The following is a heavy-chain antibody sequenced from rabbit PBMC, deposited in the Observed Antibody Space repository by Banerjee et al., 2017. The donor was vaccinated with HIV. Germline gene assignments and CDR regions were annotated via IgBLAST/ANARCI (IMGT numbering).Heavy chain of an antibody. CDR2: IYGGSSGYT. J-gene: IGHJ4*01. D-gene: IGHD6-1*01. CDR3: ARYYAAYVTFNL. CDR1: GFSFSSSYW. Sequence: QEQLEESGGDLVKPEGSLTLTCTASGFSFSSSYWICWVRQAPGKGLEWIARIYGGSSGYTYYASWAKGRFTISKTSSTTVTLQMTSLTAADTATYFCARYYAAYVTFNLWGPGTLVTVS. V-gene: IGHV1S45*01.